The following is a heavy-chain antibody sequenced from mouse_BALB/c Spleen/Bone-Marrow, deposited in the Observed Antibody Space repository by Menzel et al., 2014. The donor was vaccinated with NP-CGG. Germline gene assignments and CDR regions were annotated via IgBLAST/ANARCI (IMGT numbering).Heavy chain of an antibody. Sequence: EVKLQESGPELVKPGASVKMSCKASGYTFTSYVMHWVKQKPGQGLEWIGYINPYNDGTKYNEKFKGKATLTSDKSSSTAYMELSSLTSEDSAVYYCARPRQLGLPYYFDYWGQGTPLTVSS. CDR2: INPYNDGT. V-gene: IGHV1-14*01. J-gene: IGHJ2*01. D-gene: IGHD3-2*01. CDR1: GYTFTSYV. CDR3: ARPRQLGLPYYFDY.